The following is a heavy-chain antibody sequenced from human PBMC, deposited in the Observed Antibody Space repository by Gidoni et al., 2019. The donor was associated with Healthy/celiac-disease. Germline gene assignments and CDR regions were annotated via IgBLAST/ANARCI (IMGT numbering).Heavy chain of an antibody. J-gene: IGHJ6*02. V-gene: IGHV1-46*01. D-gene: IGHD3-10*01. CDR2: INPSGGST. Sequence: RQAPGQGLEWMGIINPSGGSTSYAQKFQGRVTMTRATSTSTVYMELSSLRSEDTAVYYCARSPPYYAEYFYYGMDVWGQGTTVTVSS. CDR3: ARSPPYYAEYFYYGMDV.